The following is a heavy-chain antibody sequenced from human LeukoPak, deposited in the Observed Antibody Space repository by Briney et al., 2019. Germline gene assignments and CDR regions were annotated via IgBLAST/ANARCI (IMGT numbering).Heavy chain of an antibody. V-gene: IGHV1-2*02. CDR2: INPNSGGA. D-gene: IGHD2-8*01. CDR3: ARDIVLYRLPMDV. Sequence: ASVKVSCKASGYTFTGYYMHWVRQAPGQGLEWMGWINPNSGGANYAQKFQGRVTMTRDTSISTAYMELSRLRSDDTAVYYCARDIVLYRLPMDVWGKGTTVTVSS. CDR1: GYTFTGYY. J-gene: IGHJ6*03.